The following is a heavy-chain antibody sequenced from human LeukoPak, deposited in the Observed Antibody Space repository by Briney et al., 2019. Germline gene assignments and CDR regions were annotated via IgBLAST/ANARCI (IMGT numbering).Heavy chain of an antibody. Sequence: SETLSLTCAVYGGSFSGYYWSWIRQPPGKGLEWIGEINHSGSTNYNPSLKSRVTISVDTSKNQFSLKLSSVTAADTAVYYCASGIDYYDSGLQHWGQGTLVTVSS. J-gene: IGHJ1*01. V-gene: IGHV4-34*01. CDR2: INHSGST. CDR1: GGSFSGYY. D-gene: IGHD3-22*01. CDR3: ASGIDYYDSGLQH.